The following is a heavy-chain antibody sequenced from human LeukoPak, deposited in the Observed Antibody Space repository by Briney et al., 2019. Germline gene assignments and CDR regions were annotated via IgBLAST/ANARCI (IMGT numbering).Heavy chain of an antibody. Sequence: GGSLRLSGTASGLTFSTSGFNWVRQAPGKGLEWVASIGPTGSDRYHADSIKGRFTISRDNANNFLYLQMNSLRAEDTAVYYCATETNGRHYDYWGQGTLLTVSS. V-gene: IGHV3-21*06. D-gene: IGHD1-14*01. CDR1: GLTFSTSG. CDR3: ATETNGRHYDY. CDR2: IGPTGSDR. J-gene: IGHJ4*02.